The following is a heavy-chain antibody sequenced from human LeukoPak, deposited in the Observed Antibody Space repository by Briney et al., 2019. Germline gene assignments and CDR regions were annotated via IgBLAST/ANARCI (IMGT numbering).Heavy chain of an antibody. CDR1: GYTFTAYY. CDR2: INPNGGGT. J-gene: IGHJ4*02. D-gene: IGHD3-16*01. CDR3: ARTVHADTGGYGQFDS. V-gene: IGHV1-2*02. Sequence: ASVKVSCKTSGYTFTAYYMHWVRQAPGQGPEWLGWINPNGGGTEYAQKFQGRVTMTTETSISTAYMELNSLRADHTAVYFCARTVHADTGGYGQFDSWGQGTQVTVSS.